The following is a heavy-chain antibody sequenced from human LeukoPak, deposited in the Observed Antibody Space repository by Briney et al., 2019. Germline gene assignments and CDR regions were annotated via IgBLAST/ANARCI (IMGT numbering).Heavy chain of an antibody. CDR1: AGSITNYF. D-gene: IGHD6-13*01. J-gene: IGHJ3*02. CDR2: IRYNGGS. CDR3: AREPGIAAAGPRGFYCAFDI. V-gene: IGHV4-59*12. Sequence: SETLSLTCTVSAGSITNYFWTWVRQSPGKGLEWIGYIRYNGGSDSNPSLKSRVTMSVDTSKNQFSLKLSSVTAADTAVYYCAREPGIAAAGPRGFYCAFDIWGQGTMVTVSS.